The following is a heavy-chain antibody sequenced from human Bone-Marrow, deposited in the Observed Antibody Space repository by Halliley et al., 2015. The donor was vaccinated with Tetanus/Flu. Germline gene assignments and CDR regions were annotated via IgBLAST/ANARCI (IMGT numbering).Heavy chain of an antibody. CDR3: ARVGSGWYNNWFDP. J-gene: IGHJ5*02. D-gene: IGHD6-19*01. Sequence: MGWMNGYSGYTRYAQKFQGRVAVTIDTSTSTAYMELRSPRSDDTAIYYCARVGSGWYNNWFDPWGQGTLVTVSS. CDR2: MNGYSGYT. V-gene: IGHV1-18*01.